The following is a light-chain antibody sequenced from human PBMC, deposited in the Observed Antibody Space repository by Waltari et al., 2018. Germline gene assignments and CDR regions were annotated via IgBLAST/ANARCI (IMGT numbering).Light chain of an antibody. CDR2: EVN. Sequence: QSALTQPAPVSGSPGQSITVSCSGTRSDVGSYTLVSWFQQYPDTAPKLIIVEVNKRPSGVSNRFSGSKSGNTASLTISGLQAGDEADYYCCSYAGSGIYVFGTGAKVTVL. CDR3: CSYAGSGIYV. CDR1: RSDVGSYTL. J-gene: IGLJ1*01. V-gene: IGLV2-23*02.